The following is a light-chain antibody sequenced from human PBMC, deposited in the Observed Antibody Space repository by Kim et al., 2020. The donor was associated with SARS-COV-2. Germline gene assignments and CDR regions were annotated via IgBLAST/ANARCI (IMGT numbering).Light chain of an antibody. J-gene: IGLJ2*01. CDR3: NSRDNNDNVL. Sequence: ALGQTVRSTCQGDSLRSYYTTWFQQKPGQAPIVVVYGKNNRPSGIPARFSGSSSGNTASLTITGTQAGDEADYYCNSRDNNDNVLFGGGTKVTVL. CDR2: GKN. V-gene: IGLV3-19*01. CDR1: SLRSYY.